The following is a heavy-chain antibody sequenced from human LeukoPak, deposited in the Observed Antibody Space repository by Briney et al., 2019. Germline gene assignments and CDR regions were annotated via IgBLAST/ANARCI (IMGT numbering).Heavy chain of an antibody. J-gene: IGHJ4*02. Sequence: IPGGSLRLSCAASGFTFSSYSMNWVRQAPGKGLEWVSSISSSSSYIYYADSVKGRFTISRDNAENSLYLQMNSLRAEDTAVYYCANHLACGSTSCPPFDYWGQGTLVTVSS. V-gene: IGHV3-21*01. CDR2: ISSSSSYI. CDR1: GFTFSSYS. D-gene: IGHD2-2*01. CDR3: ANHLACGSTSCPPFDY.